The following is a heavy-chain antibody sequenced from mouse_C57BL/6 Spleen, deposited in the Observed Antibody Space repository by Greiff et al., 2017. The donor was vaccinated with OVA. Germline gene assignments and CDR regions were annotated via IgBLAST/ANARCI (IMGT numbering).Heavy chain of an antibody. Sequence: VQLQQPGAELVKPGASVKMSCKASGYTFTSYWITWVKQSPGQGLGWIGEIYPVSGSTNYNEKFKSKATLTVDTSSSTAYMQLSSLTSEDAAVYYCARSVYYDYDGAWFAYWGQGTLVTVSA. D-gene: IGHD2-4*01. CDR2: IYPVSGST. J-gene: IGHJ3*01. CDR3: ARSVYYDYDGAWFAY. V-gene: IGHV1-55*01. CDR1: GYTFTSYW.